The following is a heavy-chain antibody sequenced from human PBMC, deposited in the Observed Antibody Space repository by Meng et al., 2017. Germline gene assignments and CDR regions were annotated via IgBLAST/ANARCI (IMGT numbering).Heavy chain of an antibody. D-gene: IGHD3-10*01. V-gene: IGHV3-74*01. CDR1: GFTFSSYW. CDR3: ARELWFGNPFDI. Sequence: GESLKISCAASGFTFSSYWMHWVRQAPGKGLVWVSRINSDGSSTSYADSVKGRFTISTDNAKNTLYLQMNSLRAEDTAVYYCARELWFGNPFDIWGQGTMVTVSS. CDR2: INSDGSST. J-gene: IGHJ3*02.